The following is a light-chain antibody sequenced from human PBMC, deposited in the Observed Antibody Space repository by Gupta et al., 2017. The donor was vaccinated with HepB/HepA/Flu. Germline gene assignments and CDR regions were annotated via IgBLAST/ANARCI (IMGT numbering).Light chain of an antibody. CDR1: SSDVGGYSY. CDR2: KVR. CDR3: SSYAAVGV. V-gene: IGLV2-8*01. Sequence: SALTQPRAASGSPGQSVTISCTGTSSDVGGYSYVYWYQQHPGKSPKLMIYKVRKLPSGVPDRFSGSNSGNTAALTVTGREAEDEADYYCSSYAAVGVFGTGTKVTVL. J-gene: IGLJ1*01.